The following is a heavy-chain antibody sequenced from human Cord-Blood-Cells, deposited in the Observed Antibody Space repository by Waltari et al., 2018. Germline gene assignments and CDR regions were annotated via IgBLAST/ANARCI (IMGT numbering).Heavy chain of an antibody. CDR2: ISYDGSNK. CDR3: ARDSSSPFDY. V-gene: IGHV3-30-3*01. J-gene: IGHJ4*02. CDR1: GFTFSCHA. D-gene: IGHD6-6*01. Sequence: QVQLVESGGGVVQPGRSLRLSCAASGFTFSCHAMHWVRQAPGKGLEWVAVISYDGSNKYYADSVKGRFTISRDNSKNTLYLQMNSLRAEDTAVYYCARDSSSPFDYWGQGTLVTVSS.